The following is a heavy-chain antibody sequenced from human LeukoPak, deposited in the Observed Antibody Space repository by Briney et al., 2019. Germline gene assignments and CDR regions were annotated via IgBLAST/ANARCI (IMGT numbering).Heavy chain of an antibody. D-gene: IGHD2-2*01. CDR3: ATILGYCSSTSCYGRANWFDP. Sequence: ASVKVSCKVSGYTLTELSMHWVRQAPVKGLEWMGGFDPEDGETIYAQKFQGRVTMTEDTSTDTAYMELSSLRSEDTAVYYCATILGYCSSTSCYGRANWFDPWGQGTLVTVSS. CDR1: GYTLTELS. V-gene: IGHV1-24*01. CDR2: FDPEDGET. J-gene: IGHJ5*02.